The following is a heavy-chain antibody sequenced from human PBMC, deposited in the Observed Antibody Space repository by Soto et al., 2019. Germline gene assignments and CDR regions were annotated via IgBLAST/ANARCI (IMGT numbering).Heavy chain of an antibody. CDR2: IYWNDDK. V-gene: IGHV2-5*01. Sequence: SGPTLVNPTQTLTLTCTFSGFSLSTSGVGVGWIRQPAGKALEWLARIYWNDDKRYSPSLKSRLTITKDTSKNQVVLTMTNMDPVDTATYYCAHGIWGYSYGFLGSFAFDIWGQGTMVTVSS. J-gene: IGHJ3*02. D-gene: IGHD5-18*01. CDR3: AHGIWGYSYGFLGSFAFDI. CDR1: GFSLSTSGVG.